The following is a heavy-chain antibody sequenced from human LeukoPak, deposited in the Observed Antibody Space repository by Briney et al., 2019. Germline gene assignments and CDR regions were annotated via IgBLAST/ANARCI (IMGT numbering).Heavy chain of an antibody. CDR2: IRYDGSKK. V-gene: IGHV3-30*02. CDR3: ARASSFWARIWYFDL. Sequence: GGSLRLSCAASGFTFSSYGMHWVRQAPGKGLEWVAFIRYDGSKKYYADSVKGRFTISRDNAKNTLYLQMNSLRAEDTAVYYCARASSFWARIWYFDLWGRGTLVTVSS. D-gene: IGHD3-3*01. J-gene: IGHJ2*01. CDR1: GFTFSSYG.